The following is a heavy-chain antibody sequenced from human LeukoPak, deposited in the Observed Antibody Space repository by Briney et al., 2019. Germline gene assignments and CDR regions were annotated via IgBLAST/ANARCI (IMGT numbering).Heavy chain of an antibody. CDR3: AREMYSGAHDY. D-gene: IGHD7-27*01. J-gene: IGHJ4*02. CDR2: IIPILGKP. V-gene: IGHV1-69*04. Sequence: ASVKVSCKASGGTFSNYAISWVRQAPGQGLEWMGRIIPILGKPDYAQKFQGRVTITADKSTSTAYVELSSVAAADTAVYYCAREMYSGAHDYWGQGTLVTVSS. CDR1: GGTFSNYA.